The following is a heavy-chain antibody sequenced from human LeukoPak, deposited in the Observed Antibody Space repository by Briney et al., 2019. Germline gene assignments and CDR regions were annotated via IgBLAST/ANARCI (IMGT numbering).Heavy chain of an antibody. D-gene: IGHD2-8*02. J-gene: IGHJ3*02. CDR1: GGSISSSSYY. CDR2: IYYSGST. V-gene: IGHV4-39*07. Sequence: SETLSLTCTVSGGSISSSSYYWGWIRQPPGKGLERIGSIYYSGSTYYNPSLKSRVTISVDTSKNQFSLKLSSVTAADTAVYYCARYWDLDLDAFDIWGQGTMVTVSS. CDR3: ARYWDLDLDAFDI.